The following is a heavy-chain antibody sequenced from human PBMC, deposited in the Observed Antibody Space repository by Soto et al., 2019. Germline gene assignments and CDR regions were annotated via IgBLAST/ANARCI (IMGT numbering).Heavy chain of an antibody. V-gene: IGHV3-23*01. CDR2: ISGSGGST. Sequence: GGSLRLSCAASGFTFSSYAMSWVRQAPGKGLEWVSAISGSGGSTYYADSVKGRFTISRDNSKNTLYQQMNSLRAEDTAVYYCAKDPHIVVVPAASLFDYWGQGTLVTVSS. J-gene: IGHJ4*02. D-gene: IGHD2-2*01. CDR1: GFTFSSYA. CDR3: AKDPHIVVVPAASLFDY.